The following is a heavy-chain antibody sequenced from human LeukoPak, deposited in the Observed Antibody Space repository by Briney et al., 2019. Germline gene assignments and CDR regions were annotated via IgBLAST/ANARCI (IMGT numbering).Heavy chain of an antibody. CDR1: GYTLTELS. CDR2: FDPEDGET. D-gene: IGHD3-16*01. J-gene: IGHJ6*04. V-gene: IGHV1-24*01. CDR3: ARVGSYQTDHAFEI. Sequence: ASVKVSCKVSGYTLTELSMHWVRQAPGKGLEWMGGFDPEDGETIYAQKFQGRVTMTRDTSTSTVHVELSSLRSEDTAVYYCARVGSYQTDHAFEIWGKGTTVTVSS.